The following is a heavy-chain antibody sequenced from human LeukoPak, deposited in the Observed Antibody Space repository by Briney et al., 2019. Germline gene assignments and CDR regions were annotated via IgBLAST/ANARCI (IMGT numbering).Heavy chain of an antibody. V-gene: IGHV1-2*02. Sequence: ASVKVSCKASGYTFTGYYMHWVRQAPGQGLEWMGWINPNSGGTNYAQKFQGRVTMTRDTSISTAYMELSRLRSDDPAVYYCARLRQGYCSSTSCWFDPWVQGTLGTGSS. J-gene: IGHJ5*02. CDR3: ARLRQGYCSSTSCWFDP. D-gene: IGHD2-2*01. CDR2: INPNSGGT. CDR1: GYTFTGYY.